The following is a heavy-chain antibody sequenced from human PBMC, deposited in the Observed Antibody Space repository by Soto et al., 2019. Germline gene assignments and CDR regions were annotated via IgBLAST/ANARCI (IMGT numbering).Heavy chain of an antibody. D-gene: IGHD2-15*01. J-gene: IGHJ4*02. CDR1: GNSISSGGYY. V-gene: IGHV4-39*01. CDR2: IYYSGST. Sequence: SETLSLTCTVSGNSISSGGYYWGWIRQPPGRGLEWIGTIYYSGSTYQSPSLKSRVTISADTSKNQFSLRLSSVTAADTAVYYCARLGCSGETCYPGYWGQGTLVTVSS. CDR3: ARLGCSGETCYPGY.